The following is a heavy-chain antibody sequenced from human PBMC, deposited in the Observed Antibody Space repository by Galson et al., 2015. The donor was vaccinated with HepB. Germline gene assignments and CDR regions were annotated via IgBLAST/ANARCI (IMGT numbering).Heavy chain of an antibody. CDR2: IDPSDSYT. CDR1: GYSFTSYW. D-gene: IGHD6-6*01. J-gene: IGHJ6*03. CDR3: ARHVGSSVRDEYYYYYYMDV. Sequence: QSGAEVKKPGESLRISCKGSGYSFTSYWISWVRQMPGKGLEWMGRIDPSDSYTNYSPSFQGHVTISADKSISTAYLQWTSLKASDTAMYYCARHVGSSVRDEYYYYYYMDVWGKGTTVTVSS. V-gene: IGHV5-10-1*01.